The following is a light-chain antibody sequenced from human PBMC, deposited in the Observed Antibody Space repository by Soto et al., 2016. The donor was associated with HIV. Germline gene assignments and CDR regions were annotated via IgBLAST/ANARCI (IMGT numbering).Light chain of an antibody. CDR2: AVS. J-gene: IGKJ1*01. Sequence: DIRMTQSPSSLSASVGDRVTITCRASQGIRNALGWYQQKPGKAPKRLIYAVSSLESGVPSRFSGSGSGTEFTLTISSLQPEDFATYYCLQHHNFPLTFGQGPRWKSN. V-gene: IGKV1-17*01. CDR3: LQHHNFPLT. CDR1: QGIRNA.